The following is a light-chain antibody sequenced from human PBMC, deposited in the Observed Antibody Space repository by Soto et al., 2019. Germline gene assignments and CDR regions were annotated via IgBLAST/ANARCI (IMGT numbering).Light chain of an antibody. CDR1: RGISNY. J-gene: IGKJ1*01. Sequence: DVPLTQSPSSLSAPVGDRVTITCRASRGISNYLAWYRQKPGTVPELLIYAASTLRSGVPSRFSGSGSVTDFTLTISSLQPEDAATYYCQNYNSDPRTFGQGTKVEIK. CDR3: QNYNSDPRT. CDR2: AAS. V-gene: IGKV1-27*01.